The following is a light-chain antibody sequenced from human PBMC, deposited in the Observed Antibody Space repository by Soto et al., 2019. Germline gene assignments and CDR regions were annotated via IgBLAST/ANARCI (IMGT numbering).Light chain of an antibody. J-gene: IGKJ3*01. CDR3: QQRSNSFT. Sequence: EIVLTQSPATLSLSPGERATLSCRASQSVSSYLAWYHQKPGQAPRLLIYDASSRATGIPARFSGGGAGTDFTLTISSLEPEDFAVYYCQQRSNSFTFGPGTKVDIK. CDR1: QSVSSY. CDR2: DAS. V-gene: IGKV3-11*01.